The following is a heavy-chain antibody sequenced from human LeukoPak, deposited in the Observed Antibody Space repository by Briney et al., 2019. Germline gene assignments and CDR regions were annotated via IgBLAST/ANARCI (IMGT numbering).Heavy chain of an antibody. CDR1: GGSISSSSYY. CDR2: IYYSGST. D-gene: IGHD3-22*01. V-gene: IGHV4-39*07. J-gene: IGHJ4*02. Sequence: PSETLSLTCTVSGGSISSSSYYWGWIRQPPGKGLEWIGSIYYSGSTYYNPSLKSRVTISVDTSKNQFSLKLSSVTAADTAVYYCARVENYYDSSGYYYVYFDYWGQGTLVTVSS. CDR3: ARVENYYDSSGYYYVYFDY.